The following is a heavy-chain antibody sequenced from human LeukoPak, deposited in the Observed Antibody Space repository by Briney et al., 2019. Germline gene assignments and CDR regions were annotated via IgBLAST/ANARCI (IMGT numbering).Heavy chain of an antibody. V-gene: IGHV4-59*01. CDR2: VSYSGST. D-gene: IGHD6-19*01. CDR1: DGSISSYY. J-gene: IGHJ4*02. CDR3: ARKFGTGWFFDY. Sequence: SETLSLTCTVSDGSISSYYWSWIRRPPGKGLEWIGYVSYSGSTNYDPSLKSRVTISVDTSKNQFSLKLSSVTAADTAVYYCARKFGTGWFFDYWGRGTLVTVSS.